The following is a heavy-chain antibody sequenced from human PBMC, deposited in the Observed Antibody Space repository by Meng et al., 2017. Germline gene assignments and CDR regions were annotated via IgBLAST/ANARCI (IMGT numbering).Heavy chain of an antibody. CDR2: INHSGST. CDR3: ARRGIAARPFYY. D-gene: IGHD6-6*01. CDR1: GGSFSGYY. Sequence: QVPLQQWGAGLLKPSETLSLTCSVSGGSFSGYYWSLIRQPPGQGLEWIGEINHSGSTNYNPSLKSRVTISVDTSKNQFSLKLSSVTAADTAVYYCARRGIAARPFYYWGQGTLVTVSS. J-gene: IGHJ4*02. V-gene: IGHV4-34*01.